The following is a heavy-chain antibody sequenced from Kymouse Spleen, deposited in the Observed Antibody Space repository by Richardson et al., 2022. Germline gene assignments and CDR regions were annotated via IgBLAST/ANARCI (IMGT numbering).Heavy chain of an antibody. D-gene: IGHD1-26*01. Sequence: QVQLVESGGGVVQPGRSLRLSCAASGFTFSSYGMHWVRQAPGKGLEWVAVISYDGSNKYYADSVKGRFTISRDNSKNTLYLQMNSLRAEDTAVYYCAKDYGSGSYYYYYYGMDVWGQGTTVTVSS. V-gene: IGHV3-30*18. CDR3: AKDYGSGSYYYYYYGMDV. CDR1: GFTFSSYG. J-gene: IGHJ6*02. CDR2: ISYDGSNK.